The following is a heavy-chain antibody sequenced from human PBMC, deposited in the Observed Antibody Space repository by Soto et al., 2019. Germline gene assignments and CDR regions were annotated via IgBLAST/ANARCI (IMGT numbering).Heavy chain of an antibody. CDR1: GGSSSSYY. V-gene: IGHV4-59*08. Sequence: SETLSLTCTVSGGSSSSYYWSWIRQPPGKGLMWIGYIYYSGSTNYNPSLKSRVTISVDTSKNQFSLKLSSVTAADTAVYYCARHFDGAFDGVWVPYYMDVWGEGTTVTVSS. J-gene: IGHJ6*03. CDR3: ARHFDGAFDGVWVPYYMDV. CDR2: IYYSGST. D-gene: IGHD3-16*01.